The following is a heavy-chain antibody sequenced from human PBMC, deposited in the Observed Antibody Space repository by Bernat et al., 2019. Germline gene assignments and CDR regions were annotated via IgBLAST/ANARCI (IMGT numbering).Heavy chain of an antibody. V-gene: IGHV3-74*01. J-gene: IGHJ6*02. CDR1: GFTFSSYW. CDR3: AREGDTGGVYYYYGMDV. Sequence: EVQLVESGGGLVQPGGSLRLSCAASGFTFSSYWMHWVRQAPGKGLVWVSRINSDGSSTSYADSVRGGFTSSRENAKNTLYLQMNSLGAEDTAVYYCAREGDTGGVYYYYGMDVWGQGTTVTVSS. CDR2: INSDGSST. D-gene: IGHD5-18*01.